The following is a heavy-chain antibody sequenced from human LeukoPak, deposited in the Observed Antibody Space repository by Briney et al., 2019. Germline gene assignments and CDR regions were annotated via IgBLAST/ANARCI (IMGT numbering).Heavy chain of an antibody. CDR1: GYTLTELS. V-gene: IGHV1-24*01. Sequence: GASVKVSCKVSGYTLTELSTHWVRQAPGKGLEWMGGFDPEDGETIYAQKFQGRVTMTEDTSTDTAYMELSSLRSEDTAVYYCATWSPVTTGDYFDYWGQGTLVTVSS. CDR2: FDPEDGET. D-gene: IGHD4-17*01. J-gene: IGHJ4*02. CDR3: ATWSPVTTGDYFDY.